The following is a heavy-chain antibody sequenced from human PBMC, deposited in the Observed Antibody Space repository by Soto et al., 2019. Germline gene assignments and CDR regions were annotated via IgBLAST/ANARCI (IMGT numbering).Heavy chain of an antibody. CDR1: GYTFTRYD. D-gene: IGHD3-3*01. J-gene: IGHJ3*02. V-gene: IGHV1-8*01. CDR2: MNPNSGNT. CDR3: ASPARNYDFWSGYSFDI. Sequence: ASVKVSCKASGYTFTRYDINWVRQATGQGLEWMGWMNPNSGNTGYAQKFQGRVTMTRNTSISTAYMELSSLRSEDPAVYYCASPARNYDFWSGYSFDIWGKGTMVTVSS.